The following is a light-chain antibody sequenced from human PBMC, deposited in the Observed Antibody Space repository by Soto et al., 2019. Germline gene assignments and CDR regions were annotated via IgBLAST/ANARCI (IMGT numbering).Light chain of an antibody. CDR2: SNT. Sequence: QSVLTQPPSASGTPGQRVTISCSGTTSNIGSNTVNWFQQLPGTAPRLLIHSNTQRPSGVPDRFSGSTSGTSTSLAISGLQSEAEAEYYCAGWYYSLNGLGVFGGGTKVTVL. V-gene: IGLV1-44*01. J-gene: IGLJ3*02. CDR3: AGWYYSLNGLGV. CDR1: TSNIGSNT.